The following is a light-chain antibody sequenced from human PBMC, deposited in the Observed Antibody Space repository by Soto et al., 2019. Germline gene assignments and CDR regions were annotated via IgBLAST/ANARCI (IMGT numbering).Light chain of an antibody. J-gene: IGKJ5*01. Sequence: EIVLTQSPATLSLSPGERATLSCRASQSVSSYLAWYQQKPGQAPRLLIYDASNRATGIPARFSGSGSGTDFTLTISSREPEDFPVYYCQQRSNWPPITFGQGTRLEIK. V-gene: IGKV3-11*01. CDR3: QQRSNWPPIT. CDR2: DAS. CDR1: QSVSSY.